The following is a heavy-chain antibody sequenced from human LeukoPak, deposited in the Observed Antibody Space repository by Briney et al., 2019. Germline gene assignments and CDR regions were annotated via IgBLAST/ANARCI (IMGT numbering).Heavy chain of an antibody. Sequence: EASVKVSFKASGYTFTVYYMHWVRQAPGQGLEWMGWISAYNGNTNYAQKLQGRVTMTTDTSTSTAYMELRSLRSDDTAVYYCARDGSTMISPEYFQHWGQGTLVTVSS. J-gene: IGHJ1*01. V-gene: IGHV1-18*04. CDR2: ISAYNGNT. CDR3: ARDGSTMISPEYFQH. D-gene: IGHD3-22*01. CDR1: GYTFTVYY.